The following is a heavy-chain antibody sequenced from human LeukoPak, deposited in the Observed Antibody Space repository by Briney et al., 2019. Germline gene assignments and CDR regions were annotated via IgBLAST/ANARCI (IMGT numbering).Heavy chain of an antibody. CDR1: GGSISSYY. D-gene: IGHD1-1*01. V-gene: IGHV4-4*07. CDR3: ARALRTGTVLYYYYYMDV. Sequence: SETLSLTCTVSGGSISSYYWSWIRQPVGKGLEWIGRIYTSGSTNYNPSLKSRVTMSVDTSKNQFSLKLSSVTAADTAVYYCARALRTGTVLYYYYYMDVWGKGTTVTVSS. J-gene: IGHJ6*03. CDR2: IYTSGST.